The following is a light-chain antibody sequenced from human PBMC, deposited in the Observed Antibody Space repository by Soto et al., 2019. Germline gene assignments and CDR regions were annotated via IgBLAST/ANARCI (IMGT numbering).Light chain of an antibody. CDR2: EDN. V-gene: IGLV6-57*03. J-gene: IGLJ3*02. Sequence: NFMLTQPHSVSESPGKTVTISCTRSSGSIASNYVQWYQQRQGSAPTTVIYEDNQRPSGVPDRFSGSIDSSSNSASLTISGVKTEDEADYYCQSYDSSTPNWVFGGGTKLTVL. CDR1: SGSIASNY. CDR3: QSYDSSTPNWV.